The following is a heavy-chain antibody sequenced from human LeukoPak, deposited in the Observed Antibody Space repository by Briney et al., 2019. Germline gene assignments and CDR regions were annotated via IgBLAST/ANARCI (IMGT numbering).Heavy chain of an antibody. CDR3: ARGHGGVVSYYYGMDV. CDR1: GGSISSSSYY. CDR2: INHSGST. J-gene: IGHJ6*02. V-gene: IGHV4-39*07. Sequence: SETLSLTCTVSGGSISSSSYYWGWIRQPPGTGLEWLGEINHSGSTNYNPSLKSRVTISVDTSKNQFSLKLSSVTAADTAVYYCARGHGGVVSYYYGMDVWGQGTTVTVSS. D-gene: IGHD2-8*02.